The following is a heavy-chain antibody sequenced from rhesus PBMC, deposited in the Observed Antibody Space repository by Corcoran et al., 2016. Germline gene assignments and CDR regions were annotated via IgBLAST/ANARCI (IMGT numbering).Heavy chain of an antibody. V-gene: IGHV4-93*02. J-gene: IGHJ2*01. CDR3: SRQWGIVVIIGYFDL. Sequence: QVQLQESGPAVVKPSETLSLTCAVSGGSISSSNWWSWIRKSPGKGLEWIGVFYGSGGSTVYNPSLKIRVTISIDTSKNQFCLKLSSVTAADTAVYYCSRQWGIVVIIGYFDLWGPGTPITISS. D-gene: IGHD3-28*01. CDR2: FYGSGGST. CDR1: GGSISSSNW.